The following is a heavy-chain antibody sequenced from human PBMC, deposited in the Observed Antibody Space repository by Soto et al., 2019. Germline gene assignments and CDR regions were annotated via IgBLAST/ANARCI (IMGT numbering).Heavy chain of an antibody. D-gene: IGHD6-19*01. V-gene: IGHV1-69*01. CDR2: IIPIFGTA. CDR1: GGTFSSYA. CDR3: AVDSTVAGYYYYYGMDV. J-gene: IGHJ6*02. Sequence: QVQLVQSGAEVKKPGSSVKVSCKASGGTFSSYAISWVRQAPGQGLEWMGGIIPIFGTANYAEKFQGRVTINADESTSTAYMELSSLRSEDTAVYYCAVDSTVAGYYYYYGMDVWGQGTTVTVSS.